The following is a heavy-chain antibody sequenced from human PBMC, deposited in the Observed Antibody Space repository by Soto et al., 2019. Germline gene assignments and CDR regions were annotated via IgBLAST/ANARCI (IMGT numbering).Heavy chain of an antibody. CDR1: GGTFSTTA. D-gene: IGHD2-15*01. Sequence: ASVKVSCKASGGTFSTTAITWVRQAPGQGLEWMGGIVPIFGIPNYAQKFQGRLAITADKSTNTAYMELISLRSEDTAVYYCARDSHSAGGWFDPWGLGTLVTVSS. CDR2: IVPIFGIP. CDR3: ARDSHSAGGWFDP. V-gene: IGHV1-69*10. J-gene: IGHJ5*02.